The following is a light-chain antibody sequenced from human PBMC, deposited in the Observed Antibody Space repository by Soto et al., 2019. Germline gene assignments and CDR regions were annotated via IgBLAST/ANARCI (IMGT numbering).Light chain of an antibody. V-gene: IGLV7-43*01. CDR2: STS. Sequence: QAVVTQEASLTVSSGGTVTLTCASSTGAVTSGYYPNWFQQKPGQAPRALIYSTSNKYSWTPARFSGSLLGGKAALTLSGVQPEDEAEYYCLLYYGGQLGVFGGGTKLTV. J-gene: IGLJ2*01. CDR3: LLYYGGQLGV. CDR1: TGAVTSGYY.